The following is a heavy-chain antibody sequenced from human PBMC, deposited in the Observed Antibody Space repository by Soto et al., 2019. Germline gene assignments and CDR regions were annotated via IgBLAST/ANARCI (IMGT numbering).Heavy chain of an antibody. D-gene: IGHD2-21*02. V-gene: IGHV3-7*01. CDR1: GFTISLHW. Sequence: EVQLVESGGGLVQPGGSLRLSCAASGFTISLHWMNWVRQAPGKGLEWVANIEDDGLEEYNLDSVRGRFTISRDNAKNAVYLQMNSLRVDDTAVYYCARRASHASCDGGYCCAFDIWGQGTLVTVSS. J-gene: IGHJ3*02. CDR3: ARRASHASCDGGYCCAFDI. CDR2: IEDDGLEE.